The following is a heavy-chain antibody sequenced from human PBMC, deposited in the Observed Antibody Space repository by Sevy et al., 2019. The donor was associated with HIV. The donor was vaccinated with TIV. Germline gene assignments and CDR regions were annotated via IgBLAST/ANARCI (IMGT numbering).Heavy chain of an antibody. Sequence: GGSLRLSCVASGFTFSNYWMTWVRQAPGKGLEWVANIKEDGTENYSVDSVKGRFTISRDNAKKSLYLQMNNLTVEDTAVYYCARSRRAPDYWGQGILVTASS. CDR2: IKEDGTEN. CDR1: GFTFSNYW. J-gene: IGHJ4*02. V-gene: IGHV3-7*01. CDR3: ARSRRAPDY.